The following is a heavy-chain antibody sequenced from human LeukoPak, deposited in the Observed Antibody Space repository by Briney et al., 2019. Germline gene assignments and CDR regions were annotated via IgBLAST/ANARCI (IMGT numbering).Heavy chain of an antibody. J-gene: IGHJ4*02. CDR3: ARGGDYPFDY. V-gene: IGHV3-74*01. D-gene: IGHD4-17*01. CDR2: INNDGSRT. CDR1: GFTFSTYW. Sequence: PGGSLGLSCAASGFTFSTYWMHWVRQAPGKGLVWVSRINNDGSRTNYADSVKGRFTISRDNAKNTLSLQMSDLRAEDTAVYHCARGGDYPFDYWGQGTLVTVSS.